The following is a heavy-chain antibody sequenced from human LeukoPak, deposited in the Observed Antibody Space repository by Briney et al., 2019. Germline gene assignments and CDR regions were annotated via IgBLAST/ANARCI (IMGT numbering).Heavy chain of an antibody. CDR1: GFTFSSHG. Sequence: GGSLRLSCAASGFTFSSHGMHWVRQAPGKGLERVAVIWYDGSNKYYVDSVKGRFTISRDNSKNMLYLQMNSLRVEDTAIYYCARMSEIWGQGTLVTVSS. CDR2: IWYDGSNK. V-gene: IGHV3-33*01. J-gene: IGHJ4*02. CDR3: ARMSEI.